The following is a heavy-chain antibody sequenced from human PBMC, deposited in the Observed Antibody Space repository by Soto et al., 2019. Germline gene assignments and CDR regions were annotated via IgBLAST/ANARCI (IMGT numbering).Heavy chain of an antibody. V-gene: IGHV3-21*01. CDR1: GFTFSSYS. J-gene: IGHJ6*02. CDR3: ARFRVPPGAIAAPEFYYYGMDV. Sequence: EVQLVESVGGLVKPGGSLRLSCAASGFTFSSYSMNWVRQAPGKGLEWVSSISSSSSYIYYADSVKGRFTISRDNAKNSLYLQMNSLRADDTAVYYCARFRVPPGAIAAPEFYYYGMDVWGQGTTVTVSS. CDR2: ISSSSSYI. D-gene: IGHD6-6*01.